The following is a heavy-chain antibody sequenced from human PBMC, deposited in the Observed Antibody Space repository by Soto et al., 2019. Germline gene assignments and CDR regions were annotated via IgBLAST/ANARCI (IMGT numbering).Heavy chain of an antibody. CDR2: IHYSGST. CDR3: ARQVTSAWPPYYYDMDV. CDR1: GGSLSSYF. Sequence: PSETLSLTFTGSGGSLSSYFWSWIRQPPGRGLEWIGHIHYSGSTNYNPSLKSRVTISVDTSKNQVSLKLSSVTAADTAMYFCARQVTSAWPPYYYDMDVWGQGTTVT. D-gene: IGHD2-2*01. J-gene: IGHJ6*02. V-gene: IGHV4-59*08.